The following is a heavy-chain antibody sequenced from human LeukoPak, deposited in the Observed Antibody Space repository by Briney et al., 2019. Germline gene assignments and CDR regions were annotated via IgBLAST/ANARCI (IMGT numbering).Heavy chain of an antibody. CDR1: GGSISSSSYY. CDR2: IYYSGST. V-gene: IGHV4-39*01. J-gene: IGHJ5*02. D-gene: IGHD3-10*01. Sequence: SETLSLTCTVSGGSISSSSYYWGWIRQPPGKGLEWIGSIYYSGSTYYNPSLKSRVTISVDTSKNQFSLKLSSVTAADTAVYYCARHVVLLWFGELLTNWFDPWGQGTLVTVSS. CDR3: ARHVVLLWFGELLTNWFDP.